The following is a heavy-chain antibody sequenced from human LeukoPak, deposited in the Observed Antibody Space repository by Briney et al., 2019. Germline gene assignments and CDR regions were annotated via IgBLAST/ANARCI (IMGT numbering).Heavy chain of an antibody. CDR3: ARLTNGCCQHYYYMDV. J-gene: IGHJ6*03. CDR1: GYSITSGYY. D-gene: IGHD2-8*01. CDR2: IYHSGST. Sequence: SETLSLTCAVSGYSITSGYYWGWIRQPPGKGLEWIGSIYHSGSTYYNPSLKSRVTISVDTSKNQFSLKLSSVTAADTAEYYCARLTNGCCQHYYYMDVWGKGTTVTVSS. V-gene: IGHV4-38-2*01.